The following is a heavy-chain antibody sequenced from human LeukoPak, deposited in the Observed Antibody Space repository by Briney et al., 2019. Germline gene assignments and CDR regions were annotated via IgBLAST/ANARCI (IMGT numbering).Heavy chain of an antibody. Sequence: PGGSLRLSCAASGFTFSSYAMHWVRQAPGKGLEWVAVISYDGSNKYYADSVKGRFTISRDNSKNTLYLQMNSLRAEDTAVYYCARDLGGSYLFDYWGQGTLVTVSS. V-gene: IGHV3-30*04. CDR2: ISYDGSNK. CDR1: GFTFSSYA. CDR3: ARDLGGSYLFDY. D-gene: IGHD1-26*01. J-gene: IGHJ4*02.